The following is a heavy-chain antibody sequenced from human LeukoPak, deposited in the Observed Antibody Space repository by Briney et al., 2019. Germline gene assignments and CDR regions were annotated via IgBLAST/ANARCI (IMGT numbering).Heavy chain of an antibody. Sequence: ASVKVSCKASGYTFTGYYMHWVRQAPGQGLEWMGWINPNSGGTNYAQKFQGRVTMTRDTSISTAYMELSRLRSDDTAVYYCARGHDIVVVPAAMSFCRWFDPWGQGTLVTVSS. V-gene: IGHV1-2*02. CDR3: ARGHDIVVVPAAMSFCRWFDP. J-gene: IGHJ5*02. CDR1: GYTFTGYY. D-gene: IGHD2-2*01. CDR2: INPNSGGT.